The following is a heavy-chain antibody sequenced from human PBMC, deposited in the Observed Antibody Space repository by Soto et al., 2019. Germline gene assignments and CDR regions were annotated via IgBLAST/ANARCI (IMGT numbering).Heavy chain of an antibody. D-gene: IGHD3-22*01. J-gene: IGHJ4*02. Sequence: ASVKVSCKASGYSFTTYRINWVRQAPGQGLEWMGWLSTYSGATNYVQKLQGRVTMTADTSTSTAYMELRRLRSDDTAVYYCAREFYYDTSGHDYQMFDYWGQGTLVTVSS. CDR3: AREFYYDTSGHDYQMFDY. V-gene: IGHV1-18*01. CDR2: LSTYSGAT. CDR1: GYSFTTYR.